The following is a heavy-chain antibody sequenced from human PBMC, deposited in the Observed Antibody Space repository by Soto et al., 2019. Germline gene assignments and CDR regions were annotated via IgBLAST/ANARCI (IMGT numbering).Heavy chain of an antibody. V-gene: IGHV2-5*01. J-gene: IGHJ5*02. CDR3: AHILFLNAEYGRTNWLNWLAP. CDR2: IYWNDDE. Sequence: GPTLVNPEHTLTMNCRFLGFSLTTNREGVGWIRQPPGKALEWLALIYWNDDERYSPSLRGRLTITKDTSKNQVVLTLTNVDPVDTATYYCAHILFLNAEYGRTNWLNWLAPLVKGTLVTVSS. D-gene: IGHD3-3*01. CDR1: GFSLTTNREG.